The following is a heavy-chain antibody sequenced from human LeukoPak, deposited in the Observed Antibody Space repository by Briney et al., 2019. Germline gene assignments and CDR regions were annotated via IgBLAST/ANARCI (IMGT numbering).Heavy chain of an antibody. J-gene: IGHJ5*02. CDR3: ARALYSGNQRNWFDP. D-gene: IGHD6-13*01. CDR1: GYTFTSYG. CDR2: ISAYNGST. V-gene: IGHV1-18*01. Sequence: GASVKVSCKASGYTFTSYGISWVRQAPGQGLEWMGWISAYNGSTNYAQKLQGRVTMTTDTSTSTAYMELRSLRSDDTAVYYCARALYSGNQRNWFDPWGQGTLVTVSS.